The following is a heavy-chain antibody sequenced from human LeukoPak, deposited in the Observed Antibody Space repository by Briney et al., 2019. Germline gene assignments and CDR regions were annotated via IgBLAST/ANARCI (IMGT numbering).Heavy chain of an antibody. D-gene: IGHD7-27*01. J-gene: IGHJ4*02. V-gene: IGHV4-31*03. CDR3: ARSPGDRKKCFDH. CDR2: IYYSGST. Sequence: PSETLSLTCTVSGGSISSGGYYWSWIRQHPGKGLEWIGYIYYSGSTYYNPSLKSRVTISVDTSKNQFSLKLSSVTAADTAVYYCARSPGDRKKCFDHWGQGTLVTVSS. CDR1: GGSISSGGYY.